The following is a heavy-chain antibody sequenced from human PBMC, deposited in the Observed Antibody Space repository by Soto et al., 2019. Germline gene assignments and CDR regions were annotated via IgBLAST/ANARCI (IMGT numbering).Heavy chain of an antibody. CDR1: GFIFSGYA. Sequence: GGSLRLSCEASGFIFSGYAITWVRQAPGKGLEWVSTISGTCVNTYYADSVKGRFTVSRDNSKNTVWLQMNSLRAADSSVYYCAKDSVHNLYRTSSLEDCFGPWGQGTMVTV. CDR2: ISGTCVNT. CDR3: AKDSVHNLYRTSSLEDCFGP. D-gene: IGHD6-6*01. V-gene: IGHV3-23*01. J-gene: IGHJ5*02.